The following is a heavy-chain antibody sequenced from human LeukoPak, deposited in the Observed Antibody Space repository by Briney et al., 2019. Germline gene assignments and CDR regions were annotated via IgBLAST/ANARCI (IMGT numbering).Heavy chain of an antibody. Sequence: PGRSLRLSCAASGFTFSGSAMHWVRQASGKGLEWVGRIRSKANSYATAYAASVKGRFTISRDDSKNTAYLQMNSLKTEDTAVYYCTSRVAAAGKDYFDYWGQGTLVTVSS. CDR3: TSRVAAAGKDYFDY. CDR1: GFTFSGSA. CDR2: IRSKANSYAT. V-gene: IGHV3-73*01. D-gene: IGHD6-13*01. J-gene: IGHJ4*02.